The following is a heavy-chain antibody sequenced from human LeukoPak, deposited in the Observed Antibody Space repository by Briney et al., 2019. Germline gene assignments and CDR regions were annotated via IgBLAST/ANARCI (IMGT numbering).Heavy chain of an antibody. CDR2: IYYSGST. D-gene: IGHD1-1*01. V-gene: IGHV4-59*01. CDR3: ASSPGGTGAFDI. J-gene: IGHJ3*02. Sequence: SETLSLTCTVSGGSISSYYWSWMRQPPGKGLEWIGYIYYSGSTNYNPSLKSRLTISVDTSKNQFSLKLSSVTAADTAVYYCASSPGGTGAFDIWGQGTMVTVSS. CDR1: GGSISSYY.